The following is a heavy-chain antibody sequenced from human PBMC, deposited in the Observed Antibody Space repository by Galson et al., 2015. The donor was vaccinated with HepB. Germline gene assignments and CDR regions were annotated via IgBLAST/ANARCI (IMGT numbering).Heavy chain of an antibody. J-gene: IGHJ4*02. V-gene: IGHV3-7*01. CDR2: IKQDGSER. Sequence: LRLSCAASGFAFSSYWMTWVRQAPGKGLEWVANIKQDGSERYYADSVKGRFTISRDNAKNSLYLQMNSLRAEDTAVYYCARAGSSHDSSGFWVNWGQGTLVTVSS. CDR3: ARAGSSHDSSGFWVN. D-gene: IGHD3-22*01. CDR1: GFAFSSYW.